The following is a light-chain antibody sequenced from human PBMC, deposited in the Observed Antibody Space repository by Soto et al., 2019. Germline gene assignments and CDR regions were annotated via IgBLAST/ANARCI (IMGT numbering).Light chain of an antibody. J-gene: IGKJ4*01. V-gene: IGKV3-20*01. CDR1: QSFSSSY. CDR3: QQYGSSVLT. CDR2: GAS. Sequence: EIVLTQSPGTLSLSPGERATISCRAIQSFSSSYLAWYQQKPGQAPRLLIYGASIRATGIPDRFSGSGSGTDFTLTISRLEPEDFAVYYCQQYGSSVLTFGGGTKV.